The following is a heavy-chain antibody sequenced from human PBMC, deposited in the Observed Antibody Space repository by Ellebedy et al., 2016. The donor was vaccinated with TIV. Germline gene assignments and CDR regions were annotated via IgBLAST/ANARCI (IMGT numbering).Heavy chain of an antibody. J-gene: IGHJ4*02. CDR1: GGSISSGGYY. CDR3: ARDRREMATMYGY. CDR2: IYYSGST. D-gene: IGHD5-24*01. V-gene: IGHV4-31*03. Sequence: SETLSLXCTVSGGSISSGGYYWSWIRQHPGKGLEWIGYIYYSGSTYYNPSLKSRVTISVDTSKNQFSLKLSSVTAADTAVYYCARDRREMATMYGYWGQGTLVTVSS.